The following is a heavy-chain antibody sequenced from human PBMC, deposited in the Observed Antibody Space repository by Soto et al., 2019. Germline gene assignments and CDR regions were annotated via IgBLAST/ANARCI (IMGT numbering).Heavy chain of an antibody. Sequence: SETLSLTCSVSGGSIRSYYWSWIRQPPGKGLEWIGYIYSSGTTNYNPSLQSRVTISGDTSKKEISLNLRSVTAADTAVYYCARSAAPISGTLIWGEVIDIWGQGTKVTVSS. V-gene: IGHV4-59*01. D-gene: IGHD3-3*01. CDR1: GGSIRSYY. J-gene: IGHJ3*02. CDR2: IYSSGTT. CDR3: ARSAAPISGTLIWGEVIDI.